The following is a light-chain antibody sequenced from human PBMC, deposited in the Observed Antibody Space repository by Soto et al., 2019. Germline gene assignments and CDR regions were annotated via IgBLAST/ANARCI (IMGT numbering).Light chain of an antibody. J-gene: IGLJ3*02. CDR3: SSYAGSNDRWV. CDR1: SSDIGAYNY. Sequence: QSALTQPPSASGSPGQSVTISCTGTSSDIGAYNYVSWYQQHPGKAPKLMIHEVSKRPSGVPDRFSGSKSGNTASLAVSGLQDEDEVDSYCSSYAGSNDRWVFGGGTKLTVL. CDR2: EVS. V-gene: IGLV2-8*01.